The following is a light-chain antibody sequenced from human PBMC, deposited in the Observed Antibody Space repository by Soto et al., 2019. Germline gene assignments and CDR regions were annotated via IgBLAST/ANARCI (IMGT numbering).Light chain of an antibody. J-gene: IGKJ4*01. CDR3: QQYNSHALT. V-gene: IGKV1-5*03. CDR2: KAS. Sequence: DIQMTQSPSTLSASVGDRVTITCRASQSISSWLAWYQQKPGKAPKLLIYKASSLESGVPSRFSGSGSGTGITIISSMLQPDYFVTYYLQQYNSHALTFGGGTKVEIK. CDR1: QSISSW.